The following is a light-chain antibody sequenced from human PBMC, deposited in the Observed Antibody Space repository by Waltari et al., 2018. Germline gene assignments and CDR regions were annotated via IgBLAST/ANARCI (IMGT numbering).Light chain of an antibody. Sequence: QSVLTQPPSVSGAPGQRVTISCTGSSSNSGAGYEVHWYQQLPGTAPKLLIYGNSNRPSGVPDRFSGSKSGTSASLAITGLQAEDEADYYCQSYDSSLSGWVFGGGTKLTVL. V-gene: IGLV1-40*01. CDR2: GNS. CDR1: SSNSGAGYE. J-gene: IGLJ3*02. CDR3: QSYDSSLSGWV.